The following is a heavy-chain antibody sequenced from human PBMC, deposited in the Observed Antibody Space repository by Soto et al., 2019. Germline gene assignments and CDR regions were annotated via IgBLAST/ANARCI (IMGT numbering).Heavy chain of an antibody. CDR3: ARRNYDFWSGYAPAYYYYYYMDV. Sequence: SETLSLTCTVSGGSISSYYWSWIRQPPGKGLEWIGYIYYSGSTNYNPSLKSRVTISVDTSKDQFSLKLSSVTAADTAVYYCARRNYDFWSGYAPAYYYYYYMDVWGKGTTVTVSS. CDR2: IYYSGST. D-gene: IGHD3-3*01. CDR1: GGSISSYY. V-gene: IGHV4-59*01. J-gene: IGHJ6*03.